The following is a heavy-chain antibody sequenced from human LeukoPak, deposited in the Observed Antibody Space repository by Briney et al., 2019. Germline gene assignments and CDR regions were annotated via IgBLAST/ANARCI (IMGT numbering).Heavy chain of an antibody. CDR3: VVQGWVFRAPTQYYFDY. J-gene: IGHJ4*02. V-gene: IGHV3-64D*06. CDR1: GFTFSSYA. D-gene: IGHD1-1*01. CDR2: ISSNGGSR. Sequence: PGGSLRLSCAASGFTFSSYAMSWVRQAPGKGLEYVSAISSNGGSRYYADSVKGRFTISRDNSKNTLYLQMSSLRAEDTAVYYCVVQGWVFRAPTQYYFDYWGQGTLVTVSS.